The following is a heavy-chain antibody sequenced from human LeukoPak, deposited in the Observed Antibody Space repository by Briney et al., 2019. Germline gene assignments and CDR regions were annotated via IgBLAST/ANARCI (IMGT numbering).Heavy chain of an antibody. CDR3: AKDISKRGLAIADH. V-gene: IGHV3-43*02. D-gene: IGHD3-3*02. J-gene: IGHJ5*02. Sequence: GGSLRLSCAASGFTFSSYAMSWVRQPPGKGLEWVSLLSWDGGSRYYADSVRGRFTISKDNSKNSLYLQMNSLTTEDTALYYCAKDISKRGLAIADHWGQGTLVTVSS. CDR2: LSWDGGSR. CDR1: GFTFSSYA.